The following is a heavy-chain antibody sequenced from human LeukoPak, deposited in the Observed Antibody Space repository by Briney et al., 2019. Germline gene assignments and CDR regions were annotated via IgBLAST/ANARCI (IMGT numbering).Heavy chain of an antibody. CDR2: IIPIFGTA. J-gene: IGHJ4*02. Sequence: ASVKVSCKASGGTFSSYAISWVRQAPGQGLEWMGGIIPIFGTANYAQKFQGRVTITADESTSTAYMELSSLRSEDTAVYYCARDLDIVVVPAAIPGYWGQGTLVTVSS. CDR3: ARDLDIVVVPAAIPGY. V-gene: IGHV1-69*13. D-gene: IGHD2-2*03. CDR1: GGTFSSYA.